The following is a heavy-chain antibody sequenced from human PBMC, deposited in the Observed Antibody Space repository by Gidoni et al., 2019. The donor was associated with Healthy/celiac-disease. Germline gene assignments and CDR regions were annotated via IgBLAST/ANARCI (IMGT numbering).Heavy chain of an antibody. CDR3: AKGDSYYYDSSGYRLQH. D-gene: IGHD3-22*01. CDR2: ISYDGSNK. V-gene: IGHV3-30*18. J-gene: IGHJ1*01. Sequence: QVQLVESGGGVVQPGRSLRLSCAASGFPFSSYGMHWVRQGPGKGLEWVAVISYDGSNKYYADSVKGRFTISRDNSKNTLYLQMNSLRAEDTAVYYCAKGDSYYYDSSGYRLQHWGQGTLVTVSS. CDR1: GFPFSSYG.